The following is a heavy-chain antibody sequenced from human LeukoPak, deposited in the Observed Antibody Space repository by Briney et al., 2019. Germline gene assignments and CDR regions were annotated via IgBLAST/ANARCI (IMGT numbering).Heavy chain of an antibody. V-gene: IGHV4-61*02. Sequence: SETLSLTCTVSGGSISSGSYYWSWIRQPAGKGLEWIGRIYTSGSTNYNPPLKSRVTISVDTSKNQFSLKLSSVTAADTAVYYCASANYDFWSGYSVYWGQGTLDTVSS. CDR3: ASANYDFWSGYSVY. J-gene: IGHJ4*02. D-gene: IGHD3-3*01. CDR2: IYTSGST. CDR1: GGSISSGSYY.